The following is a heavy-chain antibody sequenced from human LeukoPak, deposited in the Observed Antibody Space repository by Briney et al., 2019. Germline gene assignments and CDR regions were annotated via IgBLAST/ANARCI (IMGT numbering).Heavy chain of an antibody. CDR1: GFTFSSYS. D-gene: IGHD6-13*01. CDR3: ASGGVYSSGWYAY. CDR2: ISSSSSTI. J-gene: IGHJ4*02. Sequence: GGSLRLSCAASGFTFSSYSMTSVRQAPGEGREWVSYISSSSSTIYYADSVKGRFTISRDNAKRSLYLQMDSLRAEDTAVYYCASGGVYSSGWYAYWGEGTLVTVSS. V-gene: IGHV3-48*04.